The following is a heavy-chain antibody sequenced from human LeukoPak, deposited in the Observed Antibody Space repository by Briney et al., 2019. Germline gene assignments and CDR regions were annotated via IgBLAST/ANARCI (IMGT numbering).Heavy chain of an antibody. D-gene: IGHD4-17*01. Sequence: PSETLSLTCAASGGSISSTKWWSRVSQPPGKGLEWIVEIYHSGSTNYNPSLKSRITISVDKSKNQDSLNLSSVTAADTAMYYCATSTVMNEYCLDYWAQGALVTVSS. CDR1: GGSISSTKW. V-gene: IGHV4-4*02. CDR2: IYHSGST. CDR3: ATSTVMNEYCLDY. J-gene: IGHJ4*02.